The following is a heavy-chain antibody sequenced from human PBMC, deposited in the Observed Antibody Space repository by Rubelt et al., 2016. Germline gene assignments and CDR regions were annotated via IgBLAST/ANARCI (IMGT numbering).Heavy chain of an antibody. V-gene: IGHV3-53*01. J-gene: IGHJ6*02. CDR3: ARSRIDQRLRGAGLYYGMDV. CDR2: THIAGNT. Sequence: GLEWVSVTHIAGNTNYADSVKGRFTLSRDNARNTVFLQANSLRGDDSAVYYCARSRIDQRLRGAGLYYGMDVWGRGTTVTVSS. D-gene: IGHD3-16*01.